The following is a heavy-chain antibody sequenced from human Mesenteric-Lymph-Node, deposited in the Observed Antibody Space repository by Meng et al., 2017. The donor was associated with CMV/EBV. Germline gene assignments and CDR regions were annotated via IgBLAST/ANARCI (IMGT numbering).Heavy chain of an antibody. Sequence: GESLKISCAASGFTFSSYAMCWVRQAPGKGLEWVSAISGSGGNTYYADSVKGRFTISRDNSKNTLYLQMNSLRAEDTAVYYCAKGPSVDYWGQGTLVTVSS. CDR1: GFTFSSYA. V-gene: IGHV3-23*01. J-gene: IGHJ4*02. CDR3: AKGPSVDY. CDR2: ISGSGGNT.